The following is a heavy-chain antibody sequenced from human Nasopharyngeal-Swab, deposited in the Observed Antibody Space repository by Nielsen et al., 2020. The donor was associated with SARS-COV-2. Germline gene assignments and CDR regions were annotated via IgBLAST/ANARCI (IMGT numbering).Heavy chain of an antibody. CDR1: GGSISSGGYF. CDR2: IHYTGNT. Sequence: LRLSCTVSGGSISSGGYFWSWIRQHPGKGLEWIGYIHYTGNTYYNPSLESRLTISLDTSQNQFSLGLSSVTAADTAVYYCAREVIEQAVSDAFDFWGQGTMVTVSS. V-gene: IGHV4-31*03. CDR3: AREVIEQAVSDAFDF. D-gene: IGHD3-16*02. J-gene: IGHJ3*01.